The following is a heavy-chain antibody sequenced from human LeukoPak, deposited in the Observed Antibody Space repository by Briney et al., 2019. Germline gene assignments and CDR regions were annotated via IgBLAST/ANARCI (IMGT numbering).Heavy chain of an antibody. CDR1: GGTFSSYA. Sequence: ASVKVSCKASGGTFSSYAISWVRQAPGQGLEWMGRIIPILGIANYAQKFQGRVTITADKSTSTAYMELSSLRSEDTAVYYCAREPSSGYRYFDYWGQGTLVTVSS. CDR3: AREPSSGYRYFDY. D-gene: IGHD3-22*01. V-gene: IGHV1-69*04. J-gene: IGHJ4*02. CDR2: IIPILGIA.